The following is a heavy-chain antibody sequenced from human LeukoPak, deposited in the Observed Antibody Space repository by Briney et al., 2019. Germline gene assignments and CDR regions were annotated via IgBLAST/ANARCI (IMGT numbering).Heavy chain of an antibody. CDR3: ARDPSPDSYYDFWSGYYSGVY. CDR1: GYTFTSYA. Sequence: ASVKVSCKASGYTFTSYAMNWVRQAPGQGLEWMGWINTNTGNPTYAQGSTGRFVFSLDTSVSTAYLQISSLKAEDTAVYYCARDPSPDSYYDFWSGYYSGVYWGQGTLVTVSS. J-gene: IGHJ4*02. V-gene: IGHV7-4-1*02. D-gene: IGHD3-3*01. CDR2: INTNTGNP.